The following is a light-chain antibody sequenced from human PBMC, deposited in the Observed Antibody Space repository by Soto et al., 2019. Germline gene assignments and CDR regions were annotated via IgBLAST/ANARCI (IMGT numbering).Light chain of an antibody. Sequence: QSALTQPASVSGSPGQSITISCTGTSSDVGGYHYVSWYQHHPGKAPKLMIFDVSNRPSGVSNRFSGSKSGNTASLTISGLQPEDEADYSCSSYTTSNTRQIVFGTGTKLTVL. J-gene: IGLJ1*01. V-gene: IGLV2-14*03. CDR2: DVS. CDR3: SSYTTSNTRQIV. CDR1: SSDVGGYHY.